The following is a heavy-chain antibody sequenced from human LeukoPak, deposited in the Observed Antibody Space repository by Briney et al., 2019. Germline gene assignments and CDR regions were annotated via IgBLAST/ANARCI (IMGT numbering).Heavy chain of an antibody. Sequence: SETLSLTCTVSGGSISGSSYYWGWIRQPPGEGLEWIATIYYSGSTYYNPSLKSRVTIFIDTSKNDFSLKLSSVTAADTAVYYCARLTGTTPPDYWGQGILVTVSS. CDR3: ARLTGTTPPDY. CDR2: IYYSGST. CDR1: GGSISGSSYY. J-gene: IGHJ4*02. V-gene: IGHV4-39*02. D-gene: IGHD1-20*01.